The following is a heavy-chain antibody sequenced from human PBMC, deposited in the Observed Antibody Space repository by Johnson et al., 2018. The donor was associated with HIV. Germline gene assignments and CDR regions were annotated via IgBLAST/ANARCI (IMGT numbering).Heavy chain of an antibody. V-gene: IGHV3-43D*03. Sequence: WVRQAPGKGLEWVSLISWDGGSTYYADSVKGRFTISRDNSKNSLYLQMNSLRAEDTAVYYCAKGQSSGYPKDAFDIWGRGTIVTISS. J-gene: IGHJ3*02. D-gene: IGHD3-22*01. CDR3: AKGQSSGYPKDAFDI. CDR2: ISWDGGST.